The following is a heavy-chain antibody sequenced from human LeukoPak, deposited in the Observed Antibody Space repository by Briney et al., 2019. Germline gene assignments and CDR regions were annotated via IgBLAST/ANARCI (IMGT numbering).Heavy chain of an antibody. Sequence: SETLSLTCAVSGGSISSGDYYWSWIRQPPGKGLEWIGYIYYSGSTYYNPSLKSRVTISVDTSKNQFSLKLSSVTAADTAVYYCARGDIVGATYDYWGQGILVTVSS. V-gene: IGHV4-30-4*08. CDR2: IYYSGST. J-gene: IGHJ4*02. CDR3: ARGDIVGATYDY. D-gene: IGHD1-26*01. CDR1: GGSISSGDYY.